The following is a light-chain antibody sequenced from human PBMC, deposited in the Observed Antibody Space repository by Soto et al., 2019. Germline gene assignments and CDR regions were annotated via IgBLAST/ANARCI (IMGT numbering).Light chain of an antibody. Sequence: QVTLSASFLSASVGDRVTITCRASQGISSYLAWYQQKPGKAPKLLIYAASTLQSGVPSRFSGSGSGTEFTLTISSLQPEDFATYYCQQPNSYPLTFGQGTRLEIK. J-gene: IGKJ5*01. CDR2: AAS. CDR3: QQPNSYPLT. CDR1: QGISSY. V-gene: IGKV1-9*01.